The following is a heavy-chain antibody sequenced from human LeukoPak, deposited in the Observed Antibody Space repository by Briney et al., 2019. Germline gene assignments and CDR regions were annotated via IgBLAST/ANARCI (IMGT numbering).Heavy chain of an antibody. Sequence: GGSLRLSCAASGFTLDDYAMHWVRQAPGKGLEWVSGISWNSGSIGYADSVKGRFTISRDNAKNSLYLQMNSLRAEDTAVYYCAKDFRPLVVVIDTFDYWGQGTLVTVSS. D-gene: IGHD2-21*01. CDR3: AKDFRPLVVVIDTFDY. V-gene: IGHV3-9*01. CDR1: GFTLDDYA. CDR2: ISWNSGSI. J-gene: IGHJ4*02.